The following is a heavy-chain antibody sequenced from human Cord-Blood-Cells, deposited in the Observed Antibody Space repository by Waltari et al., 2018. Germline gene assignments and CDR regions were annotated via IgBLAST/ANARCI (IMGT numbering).Heavy chain of an antibody. Sequence: QVQLVQSGAEVKKPGSSVKVSCKASGGTFSSYAISWVRQAPGQGLEWMGAIIPILGMAHYEQKFQGRVTITADESTSTAYMELSSVSSEDTAVYYCAREELDYYDSSGYYFDDWGQGTLVTVSS. CDR3: AREELDYYDSSGYYFDD. D-gene: IGHD3-22*01. CDR1: GGTFSSYA. V-gene: IGHV1-69*04. J-gene: IGHJ4*02. CDR2: IIPILGMA.